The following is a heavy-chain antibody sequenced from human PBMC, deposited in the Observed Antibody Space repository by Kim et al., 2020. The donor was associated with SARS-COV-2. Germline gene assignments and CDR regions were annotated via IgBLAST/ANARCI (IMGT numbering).Heavy chain of an antibody. CDR3: ARADYGDNYYYYGMDV. CDR1: GFTFSSYD. J-gene: IGHJ6*02. Sequence: GGSLRLSCAASGFTFSSYDMHWVRQPTGKGLEWVSAIGTAGDTYYPGSVKGRFTISRENAKNSLYLQMNSLGAGDTAVYYCARADYGDNYYYYGMDVWGQGTTVTVSS. D-gene: IGHD4-17*01. V-gene: IGHV3-13*01. CDR2: IGTAGDT.